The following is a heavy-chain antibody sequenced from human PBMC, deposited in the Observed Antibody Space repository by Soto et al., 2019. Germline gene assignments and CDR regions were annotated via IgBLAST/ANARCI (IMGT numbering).Heavy chain of an antibody. J-gene: IGHJ6*03. CDR3: ARAVGGYDFWSASYYCYYYMDV. Sequence: QVQLQQWGAGLLKPSETLSLTCAVYGGSFSGYYWSWIRQPPGRGLEWIGEINHSGSTNYNPSLKSRVTMSVDTSKNQFSLKLSSVTAADTAVYFCARAVGGYDFWSASYYCYYYMDVWGKGTTVTVSS. V-gene: IGHV4-34*01. CDR1: GGSFSGYY. CDR2: INHSGST. D-gene: IGHD3-3*01.